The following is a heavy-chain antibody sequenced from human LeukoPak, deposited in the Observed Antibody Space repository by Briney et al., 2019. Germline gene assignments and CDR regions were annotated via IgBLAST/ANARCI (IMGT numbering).Heavy chain of an antibody. V-gene: IGHV4-4*07. D-gene: IGHD2-2*01. CDR3: ARDLGYCSSTSCPEGWYYYYGVDV. CDR1: GGSISSYY. J-gene: IGHJ6*02. Sequence: SETLSLTCTVSGGSISSYYWSWIRQPAGKGLEWIGRIYTSGSTNYNPSLKSRVTMSVDTSKNRFSLKLSSVTAADTAVYYCARDLGYCSSTSCPEGWYYYYGVDVWGQGTTVTVSS. CDR2: IYTSGST.